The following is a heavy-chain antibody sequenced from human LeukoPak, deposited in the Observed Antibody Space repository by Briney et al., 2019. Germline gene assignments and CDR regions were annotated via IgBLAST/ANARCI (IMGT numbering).Heavy chain of an antibody. CDR2: IYTSGST. V-gene: IGHV4-4*07. D-gene: IGHD3-22*01. CDR1: GGSISSYY. Sequence: NPSETLSLTCTVSGGSISSYYWSWIRQPAGKGLEWIGRIYTSGSTNYNPSLKSRVTMSVDTSKNQFSLKLSSVTAADTAVYYCARDRRDYYDSSGYYYVDWFDPWGQGTLVTVSS. J-gene: IGHJ5*02. CDR3: ARDRRDYYDSSGYYYVDWFDP.